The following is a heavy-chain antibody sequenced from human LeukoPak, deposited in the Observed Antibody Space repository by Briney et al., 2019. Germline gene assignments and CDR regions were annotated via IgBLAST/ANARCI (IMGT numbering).Heavy chain of an antibody. J-gene: IGHJ4*02. Sequence: PSETLSLTCAVYGGSFSGYYWSWIRQPPGKGLEWIGEINHSGSTNYNPSLKSRVTISVDTSKNQFSLKLSSVTAADTAVYYCARGPRTYYYDSSGYSLDYWGQGTLVTVSS. D-gene: IGHD3-22*01. CDR3: ARGPRTYYYDSSGYSLDY. V-gene: IGHV4-34*01. CDR1: GGSFSGYY. CDR2: INHSGST.